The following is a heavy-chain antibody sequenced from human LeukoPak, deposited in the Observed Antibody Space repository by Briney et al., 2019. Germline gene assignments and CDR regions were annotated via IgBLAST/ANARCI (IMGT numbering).Heavy chain of an antibody. CDR2: INHSGST. V-gene: IGHV4-34*01. Sequence: SETLSLTCAVYGGSFSGYYWSWIRQPPGKGLEWIGEINHSGSTNYNPSLKSRVTISVDTSKNQFSLKLSSVTAADTAVYYCARGTTMVRGVTPSYYYYYYMDVWGKGTTVTISS. D-gene: IGHD3-10*01. CDR1: GGSFSGYY. CDR3: ARGTTMVRGVTPSYYYYYYMDV. J-gene: IGHJ6*03.